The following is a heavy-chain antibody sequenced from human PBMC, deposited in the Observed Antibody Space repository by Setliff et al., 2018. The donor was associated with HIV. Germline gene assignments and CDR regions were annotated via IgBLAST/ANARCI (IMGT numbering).Heavy chain of an antibody. V-gene: IGHV4-34*01. CDR2: INHSGNT. J-gene: IGHJ5*02. CDR3: ARKPPNIAVKTWFDP. CDR1: GGSFSGFY. D-gene: IGHD6-19*01. Sequence: SETLSLTCAVYGGSFSGFYWTWIRQPPGKGLEWVGEINHSGNTNYNPSLKSRVTISVDTSKKQFSLKLNSVIAADTAVYFCARKPPNIAVKTWFDPWGQGTLVTVSS.